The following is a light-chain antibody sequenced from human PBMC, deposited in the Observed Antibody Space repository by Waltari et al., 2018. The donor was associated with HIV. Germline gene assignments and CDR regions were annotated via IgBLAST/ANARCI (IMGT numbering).Light chain of an antibody. CDR1: SSDVGGYIF. Sequence: QSALTQPASVSGSPGQSIPISCTGTSSDVGGYIFVSSYQQHPGKAPKLMIYDVSNRPSGVSNRFSGSKSGNTASLTISGLQAEDEADYYCSSYTSSSTPWVFGGGTKLTVL. J-gene: IGLJ3*02. CDR2: DVS. V-gene: IGLV2-14*01. CDR3: SSYTSSSTPWV.